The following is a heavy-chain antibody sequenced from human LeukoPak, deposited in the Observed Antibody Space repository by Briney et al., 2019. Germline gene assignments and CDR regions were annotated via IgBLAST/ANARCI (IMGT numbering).Heavy chain of an antibody. Sequence: SVKVSCKASGGTFSSCAISWVRQAPGQGLEWMGRIIPILGIANYAQKFQGRVTITADKSTSTAYMELSSLRSEDTAVYYCARSDYDFWSGYFDALDYWGQGTLVTVSS. CDR3: ARSDYDFWSGYFDALDY. D-gene: IGHD3-3*01. V-gene: IGHV1-69*04. CDR2: IIPILGIA. CDR1: GGTFSSCA. J-gene: IGHJ4*02.